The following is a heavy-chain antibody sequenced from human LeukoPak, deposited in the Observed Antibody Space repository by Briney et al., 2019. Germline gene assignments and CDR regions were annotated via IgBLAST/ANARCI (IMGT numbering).Heavy chain of an antibody. CDR1: GYTFTSYG. D-gene: IGHD3-10*01. J-gene: IGHJ4*02. V-gene: IGHV1-18*01. CDR2: ISAYSGNT. CDR3: ARVDSSYYGSGSTSDY. Sequence: ASVKVSCKASGYTFTSYGITWVRQAPGQGLEWMGWISAYSGNTNYAQKLQGRVTMTTDTSTSTAYMELRSLRSDDTAVYYCARVDSSYYGSGSTSDYWGQGTLVTVSS.